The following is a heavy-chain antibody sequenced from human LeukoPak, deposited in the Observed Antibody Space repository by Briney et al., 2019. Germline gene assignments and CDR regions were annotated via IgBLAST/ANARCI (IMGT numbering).Heavy chain of an antibody. CDR1: GLTFSSHW. CDR3: AKDMSRITLIVVAPGRGIDY. J-gene: IGHJ4*02. CDR2: ITNDGSST. D-gene: IGHD3-22*01. V-gene: IGHV3-74*01. Sequence: GGSLRLSCAASGLTFSSHWMHWVRQAPGKGLVWVSRITNDGSSTTYADSVKGRFTISRDNSKNTLYLQMNSLRAEDTAVYCCAKDMSRITLIVVAPGRGIDYWGQGTLVTVSS.